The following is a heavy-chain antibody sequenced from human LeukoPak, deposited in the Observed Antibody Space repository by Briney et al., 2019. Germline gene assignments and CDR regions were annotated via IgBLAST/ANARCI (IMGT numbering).Heavy chain of an antibody. CDR1: GYSFTSYW. CDR3: ARPGTGNGWFDL. J-gene: IGHJ5*02. D-gene: IGHD2-8*02. V-gene: IGHV5-51*01. CDR2: VYPGDSDT. Sequence: GESLKISCKASGYSFTSYWIVWVRQTPGKGLEWMGIVYPGDSDTRYNPSFQGQVTISADKSISTAYLQWASLQASDTAMYYCARPGTGNGWFDLWGQGTLVTVFS.